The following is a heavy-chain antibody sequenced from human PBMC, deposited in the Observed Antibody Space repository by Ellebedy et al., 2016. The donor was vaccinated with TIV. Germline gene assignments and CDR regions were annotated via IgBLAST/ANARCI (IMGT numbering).Heavy chain of an antibody. V-gene: IGHV4-34*01. J-gene: IGHJ4*02. CDR3: ARVMRDIGRYFDY. Sequence: SETLSLTCAVYGGSFSGYYWSWIRQPPGKGLEWIGEINHSGSTNYNPSLKSRVTISVDTSKNQFSLKLSSVTAADTAVYYCARVMRDIGRYFDYWGQGTLVTVSS. CDR1: GGSFSGYY. CDR2: INHSGST. D-gene: IGHD2-8*01.